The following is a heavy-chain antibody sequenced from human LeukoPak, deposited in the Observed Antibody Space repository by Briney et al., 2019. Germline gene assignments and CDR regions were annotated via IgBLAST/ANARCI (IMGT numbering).Heavy chain of an antibody. CDR3: ARVEPWGGENDY. Sequence: ASVKVSCKASGGTFSSYAISWVRQAPGQGLEWMGGIIPIFGTANYAQKFQGRVTITADKSTSTAYMELSSLRSEDTAVYYCARVEPWGGENDYWGQGTLVTVSS. D-gene: IGHD2-21*01. CDR1: GGTFSSYA. V-gene: IGHV1-69*06. CDR2: IIPIFGTA. J-gene: IGHJ4*02.